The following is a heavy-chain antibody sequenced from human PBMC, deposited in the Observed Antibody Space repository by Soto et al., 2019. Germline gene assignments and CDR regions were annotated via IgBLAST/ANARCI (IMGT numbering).Heavy chain of an antibody. CDR2: ISYDGSNK. D-gene: IGHD2-15*01. CDR1: GFTFSSYA. Sequence: QVQLVESGGGVVQPGRSLRLSCAASGFTFSSYAMHWVRQAPGKGLEWVAVISYDGSNKYYADSVKGRFTISRDNSKNTLYLQMDSLRAEDTAVYYCARGVVVAEYYFDYWGQGTLVTVSS. CDR3: ARGVVVAEYYFDY. J-gene: IGHJ4*02. V-gene: IGHV3-30-3*01.